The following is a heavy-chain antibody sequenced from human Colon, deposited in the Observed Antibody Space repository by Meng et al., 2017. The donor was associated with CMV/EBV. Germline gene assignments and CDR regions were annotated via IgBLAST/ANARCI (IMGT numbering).Heavy chain of an antibody. D-gene: IGHD5-12*01. Sequence: QVQLVQSGAEVKKPGASVMVSCKASGFTFTTYAIHWVRQAPEQRRECMGWINLGHGNTEYSQKFQGRITLTRDTSANIAYMELSSLRSEDTAVYYCVRERGYNGYDYHRSFDYWGQGTLVTVSS. CDR1: GFTFTTYA. CDR2: INLGHGNT. V-gene: IGHV1-3*01. J-gene: IGHJ4*02. CDR3: VRERGYNGYDYHRSFDY.